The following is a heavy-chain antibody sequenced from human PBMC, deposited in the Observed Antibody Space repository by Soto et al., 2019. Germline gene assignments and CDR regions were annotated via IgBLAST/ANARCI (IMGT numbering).Heavy chain of an antibody. CDR2: ISAYNGNT. Sequence: QVQLVQSGAEVKKPGASVKVSRKASGYTFTSYGISWVRQAPGQGLEWMGWISAYNGNTNYAQKLQGRVTMTTDTSTSTAYMELRSLRSDDTAVYYCARDQQLERRGPWFGYWGQGTLVTVSS. CDR1: GYTFTSYG. CDR3: ARDQQLERRGPWFGY. J-gene: IGHJ4*02. D-gene: IGHD1-1*01. V-gene: IGHV1-18*01.